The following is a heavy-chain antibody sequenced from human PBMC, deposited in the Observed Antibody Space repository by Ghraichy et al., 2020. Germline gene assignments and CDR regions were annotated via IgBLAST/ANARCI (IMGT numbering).Heavy chain of an antibody. CDR1: GFTFSSYD. V-gene: IGHV3-13*01. D-gene: IGHD6-19*01. CDR3: ARASSGWLFNGMDV. Sequence: LSLTCAASGFTFSSYDMHWVRQATGKGLEWVSAIGTAGDTYYPGSVKGRFTISRENAKNSLYLQMNSLRAGDTAVYYCARASSGWLFNGMDVWGQGTTVTVSS. J-gene: IGHJ6*02. CDR2: IGTAGDT.